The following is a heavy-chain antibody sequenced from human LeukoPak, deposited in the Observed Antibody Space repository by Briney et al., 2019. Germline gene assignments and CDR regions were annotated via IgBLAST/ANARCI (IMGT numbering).Heavy chain of an antibody. CDR2: INPNSGGT. CDR3: AREKTTRGSYFDY. Sequence: ASVKVSCKASGYTFTGYYMHWVRQAPGQGLEWMGWINPNSGGTNYAQKFQGRVTMTRDTSISTAYMELSRLRSDDTAAYYCAREKTTRGSYFDYWGQGTLVTVSS. D-gene: IGHD1-1*01. J-gene: IGHJ4*02. CDR1: GYTFTGYY. V-gene: IGHV1-2*02.